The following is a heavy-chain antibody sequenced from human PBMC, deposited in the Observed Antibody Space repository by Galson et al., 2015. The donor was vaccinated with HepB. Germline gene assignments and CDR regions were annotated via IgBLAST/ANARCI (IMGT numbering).Heavy chain of an antibody. D-gene: IGHD3-16*01. Sequence: SLRLSCAASGLTFSSYGMHWVRQAPGKGLEWVAVISYDGSNKYYADSVKGRFTISRDNSKNTLYLHMNSLRAEDTAVYYCATTRSIMITLAGVMAPFSPFDYWGHGTLVTVSS. CDR1: GLTFSSYG. V-gene: IGHV3-30*03. CDR3: ATTRSIMITLAGVMAPFSPFDY. CDR2: ISYDGSNK. J-gene: IGHJ4*01.